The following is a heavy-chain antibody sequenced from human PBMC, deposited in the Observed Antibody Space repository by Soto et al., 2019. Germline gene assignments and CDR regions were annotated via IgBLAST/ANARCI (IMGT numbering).Heavy chain of an antibody. V-gene: IGHV3-33*01. CDR1: GFIFNNYG. D-gene: IGHD4-17*01. CDR2: IWYDGSNK. Sequence: QVQLVESGGGVVQPGRSLRLSCTASGFIFNNYGMHWVRQAPGKGLEWVAVIWYDGSNKYYADSVKGRFTISRDNPKNTLYLQMNSLRGEDTAVYYGARDGHGDYHDVDVWGQGTTVTVSS. CDR3: ARDGHGDYHDVDV. J-gene: IGHJ6*02.